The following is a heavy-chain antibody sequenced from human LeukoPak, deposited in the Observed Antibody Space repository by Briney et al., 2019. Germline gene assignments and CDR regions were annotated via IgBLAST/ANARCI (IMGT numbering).Heavy chain of an antibody. CDR2: VNLQGST. J-gene: IGHJ4*02. CDR1: GGSITNTNY. V-gene: IGHV4-4*02. Sequence: SETLSPTCGVSGGSITNTNYWTCVRQPPGKGREWIGEVNLQGSTNYNPSLMGRVAIAVDTSENHISLQLTSVAAADTAVYYCASEGGPYRPLDYSGQGTLVTVSS. CDR3: ASEGGPYRPLDY.